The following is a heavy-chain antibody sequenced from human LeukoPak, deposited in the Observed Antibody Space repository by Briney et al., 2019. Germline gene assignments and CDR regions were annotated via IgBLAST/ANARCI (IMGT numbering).Heavy chain of an antibody. D-gene: IGHD5-12*01. CDR1: GYTFTSYA. CDR3: ARDLWSGYDWDPFYYYYGMDV. J-gene: IGHJ6*02. V-gene: IGHV7-4-1*02. CDR2: INTNTGNP. Sequence: GGSVKVSFKASGYTFTSYAMNWVRPAPGQGLEWMGWINTNTGNPTYAHGFTGRFVFSLETSVSTAYLKISSLKAEDTVVYYCARDLWSGYDWDPFYYYYGMDVWGQGTTVTVSS.